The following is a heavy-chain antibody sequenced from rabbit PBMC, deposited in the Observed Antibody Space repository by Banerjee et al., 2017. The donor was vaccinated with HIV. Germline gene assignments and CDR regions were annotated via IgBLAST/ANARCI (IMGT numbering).Heavy chain of an antibody. Sequence: QSLEESGGDLVKPGASLTLTCKASGFSFSSSYYMSWVRQAPGKGLEWIACIYTSTGGSYYASWAKGRFTISKTSSTTVTLQMTSLTAADSATYFCARDNGSSSGFYFNLWGPGTLVTVS. CDR3: ARDNGSSSGFYFNL. D-gene: IGHD1-1*01. CDR1: GFSFSSSYY. CDR2: IYTSTGGS. V-gene: IGHV1S40*01. J-gene: IGHJ4*01.